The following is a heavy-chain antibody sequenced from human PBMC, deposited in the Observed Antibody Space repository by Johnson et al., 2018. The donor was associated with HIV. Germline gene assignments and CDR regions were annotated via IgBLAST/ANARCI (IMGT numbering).Heavy chain of an antibody. CDR2: IKQDGSEK. CDR1: GFTFSSYW. J-gene: IGHJ3*02. CDR3: ARSRGRALHGGHPRVTPYAVDI. Sequence: EVQLVESGGGLVQPGGSLRLSCAASGFTFSSYWMSWVRQAPGKGLEWVANIKQDGSEKYYVDSVKGRFTISRDNAKNSLYLQMNSLRAEDTAVYYCARSRGRALHGGHPRVTPYAVDIWGQGTMVTVSS. V-gene: IGHV3-7*01. D-gene: IGHD3-16*01.